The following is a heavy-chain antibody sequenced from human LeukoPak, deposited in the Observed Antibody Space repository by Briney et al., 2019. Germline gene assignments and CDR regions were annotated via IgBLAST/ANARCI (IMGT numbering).Heavy chain of an antibody. V-gene: IGHV4-61*02. D-gene: IGHD3-22*01. CDR1: GGSISSGSYY. CDR3: AREEGYYYDSSGYYFVIDY. Sequence: SETLSLTCTVSGGSISSGSYYWSWIRQPAGKGLEWIGRIYTSGSTNYNPSLKSRVTISVDTSKNQFSLKLSSVTAADTAVYYCAREEGYYYDSSGYYFVIDYWGQGTLVTVSS. CDR2: IYTSGST. J-gene: IGHJ4*02.